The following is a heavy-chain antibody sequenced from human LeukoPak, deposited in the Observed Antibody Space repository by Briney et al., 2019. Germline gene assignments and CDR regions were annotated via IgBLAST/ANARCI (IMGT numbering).Heavy chain of an antibody. V-gene: IGHV4-4*07. D-gene: IGHD6-6*01. CDR2: IHTSGNT. Sequence: PSETLSLTRTVSGGSISTYYWSWIRQPAGKGLEWIGRIHTSGNTDYNPSLKSRVTMSVDTSKNQFSLKLSSVTAADTAVYYCAREGSMTARPFVSIDYWGQGTLVTISS. J-gene: IGHJ4*02. CDR3: AREGSMTARPFVSIDY. CDR1: GGSISTYY.